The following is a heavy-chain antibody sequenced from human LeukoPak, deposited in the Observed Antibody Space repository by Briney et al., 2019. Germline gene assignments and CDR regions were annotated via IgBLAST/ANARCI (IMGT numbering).Heavy chain of an antibody. J-gene: IGHJ6*02. V-gene: IGHV1-69*04. CDR2: IIPILGIA. CDR3: ARDYSSSSYYYYGMDV. CDR1: GGTFSSYA. D-gene: IGHD6-6*01. Sequence: ASVKVSRKASGGTFSSYAISWVRQAPGQGLEWMGRIIPILGIANYAQKFQGRVTITADKSTSTAYMELSSLRSEDTAVYYCARDYSSSSYYYYGMDVWGQGTTVTVSS.